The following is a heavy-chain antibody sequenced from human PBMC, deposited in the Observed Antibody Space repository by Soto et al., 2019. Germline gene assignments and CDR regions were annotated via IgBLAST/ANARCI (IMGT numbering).Heavy chain of an antibody. V-gene: IGHV1-8*02. J-gene: IGHJ6*02. D-gene: IGHD6-13*01. CDR1: GYDFTAYD. CDR3: GRGPSPRAPAGGTPYYYAMDV. Sequence: ASVKVSCKASGYDFTAYDINWVRQASGQGLEWMGWMNPINGAAGSARRFQGRVSMTRNTATGTAYLELTNLRSDDTAVYFCGRGPSPRAPAGGTPYYYAMDVRSQGTTVTVSS. CDR2: MNPINGAA.